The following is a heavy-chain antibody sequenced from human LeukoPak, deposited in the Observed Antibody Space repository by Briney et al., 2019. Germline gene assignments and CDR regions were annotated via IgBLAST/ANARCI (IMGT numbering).Heavy chain of an antibody. V-gene: IGHV3-23*01. J-gene: IGHJ4*02. CDR3: AQENYYDSSGYYVY. D-gene: IGHD3-22*01. Sequence: GGSLRLSCAASGFTFSSYAMSWVRQAPGKGLEWVSAIGGSGGSTYYADSVKGRFTISRDNSKNTLYLQMNSLRAEDTAVYYCAQENYYDSSGYYVYWGQGTLVPVSS. CDR1: GFTFSSYA. CDR2: IGGSGGST.